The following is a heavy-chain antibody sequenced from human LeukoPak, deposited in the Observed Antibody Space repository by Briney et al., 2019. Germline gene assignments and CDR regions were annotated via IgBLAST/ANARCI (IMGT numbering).Heavy chain of an antibody. CDR3: TREKRYFDWFQADY. Sequence: PGGSLRLSCTASGFTISDYAMSWFRQAPAKGLEWVGFIRNKSYGGTAEYAASVKGRFTISRDDSKTIAYLQMNSLKTEDTAVYYCTREKRYFDWFQADYWGQGTLVTVSS. D-gene: IGHD3-9*01. J-gene: IGHJ4*02. CDR1: GFTISDYA. V-gene: IGHV3-49*03. CDR2: IRNKSYGGTA.